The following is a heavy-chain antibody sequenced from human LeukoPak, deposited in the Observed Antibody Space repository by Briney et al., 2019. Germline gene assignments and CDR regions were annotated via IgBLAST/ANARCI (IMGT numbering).Heavy chain of an antibody. CDR2: ICADNGNT. CDR1: GYTFTSYG. CDR3: ARVPSKPNYDFWSGYYFDY. Sequence: ASVKVSCKASGYTFTSYGISWVRQAPGQGLEWIGWICADNGNTNYAQKLQGRVTMTTDTSTSTAYMELRSLRSDDTAVYYCARVPSKPNYDFWSGYYFDYWGQGTLVTVSS. V-gene: IGHV1-18*01. D-gene: IGHD3-3*01. J-gene: IGHJ4*02.